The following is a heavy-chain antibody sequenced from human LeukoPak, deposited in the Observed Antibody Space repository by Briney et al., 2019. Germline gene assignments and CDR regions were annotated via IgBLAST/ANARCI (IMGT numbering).Heavy chain of an antibody. V-gene: IGHV4-39*01. CDR1: GGSISSSSYY. CDR3: ARHADSGYYDSSGYYFIDY. Sequence: SETLSLTCTVSGGSISSSSYYWGWIRQPPGKGLEWIGSIYYSGSTYYNPSLKSRVTISVDTSKNQFSLKLSSVTAADTAVYYCARHADSGYYDSSGYYFIDYWGQGTLVTVSS. CDR2: IYYSGST. J-gene: IGHJ4*02. D-gene: IGHD3-22*01.